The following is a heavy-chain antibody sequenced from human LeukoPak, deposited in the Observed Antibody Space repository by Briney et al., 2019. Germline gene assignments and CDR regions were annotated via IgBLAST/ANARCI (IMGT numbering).Heavy chain of an antibody. Sequence: PGGSLRLSCAASGFTFSNYWMHWVRQAPGKGLVWVSRIDGDGSTTTYADSVKGRFTISRDNAKNTLYLQMSSLRAEDTAIYYCARAPRKFRGIIVTPLYYFDYWGQGALVTVSS. CDR3: ARAPRKFRGIIVTPLYYFDY. V-gene: IGHV3-74*01. CDR2: IDGDGSTT. CDR1: GFTFSNYW. D-gene: IGHD3-10*01. J-gene: IGHJ4*02.